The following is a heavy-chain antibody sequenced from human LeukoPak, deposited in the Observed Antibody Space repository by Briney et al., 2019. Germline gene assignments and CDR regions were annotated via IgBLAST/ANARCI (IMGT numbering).Heavy chain of an antibody. Sequence: GGSLRLSCAASGFTVSSNYMSWVRQAPGKGLEWVSVIYSGGSTYYADSVKGRFTISRDNSKNTLYLQMNSLRAEDTAVYYCAKSIDFWSGYPFVYWGQGTLVTVSS. D-gene: IGHD3-3*01. CDR3: AKSIDFWSGYPFVY. CDR1: GFTVSSNY. V-gene: IGHV3-53*01. CDR2: IYSGGST. J-gene: IGHJ4*02.